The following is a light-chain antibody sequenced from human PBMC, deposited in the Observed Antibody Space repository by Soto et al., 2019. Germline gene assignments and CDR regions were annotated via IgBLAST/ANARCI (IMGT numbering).Light chain of an antibody. CDR1: SGDVGGYNF. J-gene: IGLJ2*01. CDR3: CSYGGSYTWV. Sequence: QSALTQPRSVSGSPGQSVTISCTGTSGDVGGYNFVSWYQQHPGKVPTLVIFDVSHRPSGVPDRFSGSKSGNTASLTISGRQAEDEADYYCCSYGGSYTWVFGGGTKVTVL. CDR2: DVS. V-gene: IGLV2-11*01.